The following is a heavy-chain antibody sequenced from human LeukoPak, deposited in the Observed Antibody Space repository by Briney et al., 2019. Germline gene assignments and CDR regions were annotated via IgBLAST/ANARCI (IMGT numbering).Heavy chain of an antibody. V-gene: IGHV1-18*01. J-gene: IGHJ4*02. CDR1: GYTFTSYG. CDR3: ARDLFYDFWSGYQDYYFDY. D-gene: IGHD3-3*01. CDR2: ISAYNGNT. Sequence: ASVKVSCKASGYTFTSYGISWVRQAPGQGLEWMGWISAYNGNTNYAQKLQGRVTMTTDTSTSTAYMELRSLRSDDTAVYYCARDLFYDFWSGYQDYYFDYWGQRTLVTVSS.